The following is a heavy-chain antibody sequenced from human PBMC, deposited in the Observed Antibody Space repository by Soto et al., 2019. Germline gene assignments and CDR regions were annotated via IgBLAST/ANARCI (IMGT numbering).Heavy chain of an antibody. CDR1: GGSVSSGSYY. D-gene: IGHD2-8*01. J-gene: IGHJ4*02. CDR2: IYYSGST. V-gene: IGHV4-61*01. Sequence: SETLSLTCTVSGGSVSSGSYYWSWIRQPPGKGLEWIGYIYYSGSTNYNPSLKSRVTISVDTSKNQFSLKLSSVTAADTAVYFCVSDTGVIAVDVFDYWGQGALVTVS. CDR3: VSDTGVIAVDVFDY.